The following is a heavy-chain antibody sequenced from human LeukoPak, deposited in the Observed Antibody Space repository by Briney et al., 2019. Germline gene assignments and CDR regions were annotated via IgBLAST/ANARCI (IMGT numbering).Heavy chain of an antibody. Sequence: GASVKVSCKASGYTFTCNYMHRVRQAPGQGLEWMGRINPNSGGTNHAQKFQGRVTMTRDTSISTAYMELSRLRSDDTAVYYCASLGYYDSSGYYFYWGQGTLVTVSS. CDR3: ASLGYYDSSGYYFY. V-gene: IGHV1-2*06. CDR1: GYTFTCNY. D-gene: IGHD3-22*01. CDR2: INPNSGGT. J-gene: IGHJ4*02.